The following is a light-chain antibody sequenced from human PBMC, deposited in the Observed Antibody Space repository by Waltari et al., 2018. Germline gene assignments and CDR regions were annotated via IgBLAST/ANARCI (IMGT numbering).Light chain of an antibody. CDR2: RNN. V-gene: IGLV1-47*01. CDR1: RSNIGSNP. J-gene: IGLJ2*01. Sequence: QSVLTQPPSASGTPGQRVTISCSGSRSNIGSNPVYWFHQLPGTAPKLLIYRNNERPSGGPDRFSGSKSGTSASLAISGLRSDDEADYYCAAWDDSLSGPVFGGGTNLTVL. CDR3: AAWDDSLSGPV.